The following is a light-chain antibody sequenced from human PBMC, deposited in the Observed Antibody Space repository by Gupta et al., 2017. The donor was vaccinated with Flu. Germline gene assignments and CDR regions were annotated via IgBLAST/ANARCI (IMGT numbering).Light chain of an antibody. Sequence: QLVLSQSPSASASLGASVKITCTLSSGHSSYAIAWHQQQSEKGPRFLMKLNSDGSHTKGDGIPDRFSGSSSGTERYLTLSSRQSEDEGDYYCQTWGTGMIFGGGTKLTVL. V-gene: IGLV4-69*01. J-gene: IGLJ2*01. CDR2: LNSDGSH. CDR3: QTWGTGMI. CDR1: SGHSSYA.